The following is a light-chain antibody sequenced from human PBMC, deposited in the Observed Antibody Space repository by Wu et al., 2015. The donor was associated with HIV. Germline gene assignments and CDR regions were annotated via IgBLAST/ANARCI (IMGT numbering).Light chain of an antibody. CDR2: DAS. V-gene: IGKV1-13*02. CDR1: QVISSA. CDR3: QQANSFPIT. J-gene: IGKJ5*01. Sequence: AIQLTQSPSSLSASVGDRVTVTCRASQVISSALAWYQQKPGKAPKLLIYDASNLEGGVPSRFSGSGSGINFTLTISCLQPEDFATYYCQQANSFPITFGQGTRLEIK.